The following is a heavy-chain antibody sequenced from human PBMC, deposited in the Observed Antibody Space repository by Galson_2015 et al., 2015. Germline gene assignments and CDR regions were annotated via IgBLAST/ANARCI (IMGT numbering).Heavy chain of an antibody. V-gene: IGHV4-34*01. CDR3: ARGSRIAAALKSFDY. J-gene: IGHJ4*01. Sequence: SEPLSLTCAVYGGSFSGYYWSWIRQPPGKGLEWIGEINHSGSTNYNPSLKSRVTISVDTSKNQFSLKLSSVTAADTAVYYCARGSRIAAALKSFDYSGHGTLVTVSS. CDR2: INHSGST. D-gene: IGHD6-13*01. CDR1: GGSFSGYY.